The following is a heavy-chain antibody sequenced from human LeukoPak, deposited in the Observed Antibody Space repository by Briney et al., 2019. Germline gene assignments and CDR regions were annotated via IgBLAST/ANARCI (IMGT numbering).Heavy chain of an antibody. CDR2: IYTSGST. D-gene: IGHD6-13*01. J-gene: IGHJ3*02. V-gene: IGHV4-4*07. Sequence: SETLSLTCTVADDSISDYYRGWIRQPPGKGLEWIARIYTSGSTNYNPSLKSRVTMSVDTSKNQFSLKLSSVTAADTAVYYCARRLLRIAAAGNAFDIWGQGTMVTVSS. CDR1: DDSISDYY. CDR3: ARRLLRIAAAGNAFDI.